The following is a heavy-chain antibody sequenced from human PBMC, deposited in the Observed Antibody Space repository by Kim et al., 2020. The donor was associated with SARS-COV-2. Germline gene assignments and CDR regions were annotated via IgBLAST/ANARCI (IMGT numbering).Heavy chain of an antibody. CDR3: ARVEVYDNVPDY. J-gene: IGHJ4*02. CDR2: IIPSGGTT. Sequence: ASVKVSCKASGYTFTDYYMHWIRQAPGQGLEWMGIIIPSGGTTSYAQKFQDRVIMTRDTSTSTVYMELSSLRSEDTAVYYCARVEVYDNVPDYWGQGTLV. D-gene: IGHD5-12*01. V-gene: IGHV1-46*01. CDR1: GYTFTDYY.